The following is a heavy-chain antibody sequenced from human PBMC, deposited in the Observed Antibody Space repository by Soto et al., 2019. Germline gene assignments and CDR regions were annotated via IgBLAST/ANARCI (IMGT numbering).Heavy chain of an antibody. CDR1: GDTFKNCD. V-gene: IGHV1-69*01. CDR2: IIRFFGTT. J-gene: IGHJ6*02. CDR3: APELDFGKLSFV. Sequence: QVQVVQSGVEVRRPGSSVKVSCKASGDTFKNCDTSWVRQAPGQGLEWMGGIIRFFGTTDFALRFQGRLTITTDESTTTAYMELSRLRYEDTATYYSAPELDFGKLSFVWGQGTTVLVSS. D-gene: IGHD3-10*01.